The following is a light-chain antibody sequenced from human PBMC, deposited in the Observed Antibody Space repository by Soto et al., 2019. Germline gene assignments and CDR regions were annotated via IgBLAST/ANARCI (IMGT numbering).Light chain of an antibody. V-gene: IGLV1-51*01. Sequence: QSVLTQPPSVSAAPGQKVTISCSGSSSNIGNNFVSWYQQFPGTAPKFLIYDNNKRPSGIPDRFSGSKSGTSATLGITGLQTGEEADYYCGTWDSSLSAYVFGTGTKLTVL. J-gene: IGLJ1*01. CDR3: GTWDSSLSAYV. CDR2: DNN. CDR1: SSNIGNNF.